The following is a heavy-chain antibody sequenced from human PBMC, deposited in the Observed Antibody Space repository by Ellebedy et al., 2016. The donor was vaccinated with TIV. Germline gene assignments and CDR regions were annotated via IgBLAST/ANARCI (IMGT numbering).Heavy chain of an antibody. CDR3: VKDQYRGYESLDY. CDR2: ISSDGGST. D-gene: IGHD5-12*01. J-gene: IGHJ4*02. V-gene: IGHV3-64D*06. Sequence: GESLKISCSASGFTFSTYAMHWVRQAPGKGLDYVSAISSDGGSTYYADSVKGRFTISRDDSKNTLYLQMSGLRADDTAVYYCVKDQYRGYESLDYWGQGTLVTVSS. CDR1: GFTFSTYA.